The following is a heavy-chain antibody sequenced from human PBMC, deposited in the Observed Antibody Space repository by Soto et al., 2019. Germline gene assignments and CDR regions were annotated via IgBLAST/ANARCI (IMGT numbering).Heavy chain of an antibody. CDR1: GGSISSGDYY. D-gene: IGHD5-18*01. Sequence: QVQLQESGPGLVKPSQTLSLTCTVSGGSISSGDYYWSWIRQPPGKGLEWIGYIYYSGSTYYNPSLKSRVTIAVDTSKNQFSLKLSSVTAADTAVYYCAAAMAPYGAWYYFDYWGQGTLVTVSS. CDR2: IYYSGST. V-gene: IGHV4-30-4*01. CDR3: AAAMAPYGAWYYFDY. J-gene: IGHJ4*02.